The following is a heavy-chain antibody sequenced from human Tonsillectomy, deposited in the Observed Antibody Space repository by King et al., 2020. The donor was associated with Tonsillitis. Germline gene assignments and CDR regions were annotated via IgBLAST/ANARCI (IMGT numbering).Heavy chain of an antibody. CDR3: ARSGSFDI. V-gene: IGHV3-74*01. Sequence: VQLVESGGGLVQPGGSLRLSCAASGFTFSIYWMHWVRQAPGKGLVGVSRIRSDGSSTSYADAVKGRFTISRDNAKKKRYLQMNSLRAEDTAVYYCARSGSFDIWGQGTMVTVSS. CDR1: GFTFSIYW. J-gene: IGHJ3*02. D-gene: IGHD5-12*01. CDR2: IRSDGSST.